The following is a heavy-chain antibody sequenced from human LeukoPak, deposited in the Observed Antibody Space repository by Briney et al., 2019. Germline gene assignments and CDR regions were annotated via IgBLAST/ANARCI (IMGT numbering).Heavy chain of an antibody. CDR1: GYTFTSYD. CDR2: MNPNSGNT. J-gene: IGHJ3*02. D-gene: IGHD3-22*01. Sequence: ASVEVSCKASGYTFTSYDINWVRQATGQGLEWMGWMNPNSGNTGYAQKFQGRVTMTRNTSISTAYMELSSLRSEDTAVYYCARGQGYYDSSGSDAFDIWGQGTMVTVSS. CDR3: ARGQGYYDSSGSDAFDI. V-gene: IGHV1-8*01.